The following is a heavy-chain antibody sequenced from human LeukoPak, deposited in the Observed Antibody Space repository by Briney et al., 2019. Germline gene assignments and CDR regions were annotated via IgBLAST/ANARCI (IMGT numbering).Heavy chain of an antibody. CDR1: GFTFSSYS. CDR2: ISSSSSYI. Sequence: GGSLRLSCAASGFTFSSYSMNWVRQAPGKGLEWVSSISSSSSYIYYADSVKSRFTISRDNAKNSLYLQMNSLRAEDTAVYYCARDATIDRYYDFWSGQNWFDPWGQGTLVTVSS. V-gene: IGHV3-21*01. CDR3: ARDATIDRYYDFWSGQNWFDP. D-gene: IGHD3-3*01. J-gene: IGHJ5*02.